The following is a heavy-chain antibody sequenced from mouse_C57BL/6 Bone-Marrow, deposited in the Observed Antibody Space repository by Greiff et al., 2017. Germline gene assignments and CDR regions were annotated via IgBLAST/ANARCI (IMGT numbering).Heavy chain of an antibody. CDR1: GFSLTSYG. V-gene: IGHV2-5*01. CDR2: IWRGGST. J-gene: IGHJ3*01. CDR3: ASPGGCAY. Sequence: VQGVESGPGLVQPSQSLSITCTVSGFSLTSYGVHWVRQSPGKGLEWLGVIWRGGSTDYNAAFMSRLSITTDNSKSQVFFKMNRRQADYTAIYYCASPGGCAYWGQGTLVTVSA.